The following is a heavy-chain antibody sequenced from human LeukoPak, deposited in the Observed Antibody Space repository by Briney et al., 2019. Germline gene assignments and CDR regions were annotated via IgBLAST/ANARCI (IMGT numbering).Heavy chain of an antibody. D-gene: IGHD3-10*01. CDR3: ARTYYYGSGSYTYFDY. J-gene: IGHJ4*02. V-gene: IGHV3-11*01. CDR1: GFTFSNFG. CDR2: ISSSGSTI. Sequence: GGSLRLSCAASGFTFSNFGMSWVRQAPGKGLEWVSYISSSGSTIYYADSVKGRFTISRDNAKNSLYLQMNSLRAEDTAVYYCARTYYYGSGSYTYFDYWGQGTLVTVSS.